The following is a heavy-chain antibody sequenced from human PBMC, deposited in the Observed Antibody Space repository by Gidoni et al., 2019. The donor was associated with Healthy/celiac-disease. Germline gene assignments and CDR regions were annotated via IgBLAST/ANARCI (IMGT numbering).Heavy chain of an antibody. CDR2: IYYSGST. CDR3: ARAKDKSGVTVKGWKIYNWFDP. Sequence: QVQLQESGPGLVKPSQTLSLTCTVSGGSISSGGYYWSWIRQHPGKGLEWIGYIYYSGSTYYNPSLKSRVTISVDTSKNQFSLKLSSVTAADTAVYYCARAKDKSGVTVKGWKIYNWFDPWGQGTLVTVSS. J-gene: IGHJ5*02. D-gene: IGHD2-21*02. V-gene: IGHV4-31*03. CDR1: GGSISSGGYY.